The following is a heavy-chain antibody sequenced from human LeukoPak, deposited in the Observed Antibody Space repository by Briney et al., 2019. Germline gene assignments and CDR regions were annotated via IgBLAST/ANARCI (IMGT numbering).Heavy chain of an antibody. J-gene: IGHJ5*02. D-gene: IGHD6-13*01. CDR2: IYYSGST. CDR1: GGSIGSSSYY. Sequence: SETLSLTCTVSGGSIGSSSYYWGWIRQPPGKGLEWIGSIYYSGSTYYNPSLKSRVTISVDTSKNQFSLKLSSVTAADTAVYYCARVIAAAGTGVDPWGQGTLVTVSS. CDR3: ARVIAAAGTGVDP. V-gene: IGHV4-39*07.